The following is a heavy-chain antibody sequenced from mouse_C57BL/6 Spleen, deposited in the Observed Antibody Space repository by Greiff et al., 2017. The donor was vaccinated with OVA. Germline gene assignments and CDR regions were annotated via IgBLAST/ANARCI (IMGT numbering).Heavy chain of an antibody. CDR1: GFTFSSYA. CDR3: TIADCGSSFFYAMDY. V-gene: IGHV5-9-1*02. CDR2: ISSGGDYI. D-gene: IGHD1-1*01. J-gene: IGHJ4*01. Sequence: EVMLVESGAGLVTPGGSLKLSCAASGFTFSSYAMSWVRQTPEQRLEWVAYISSGGDYIYSADTVKGRFTLSRDNARNTLYLQMSSLKSEDTAMYYCTIADCGSSFFYAMDYWGQGTSVTVSS.